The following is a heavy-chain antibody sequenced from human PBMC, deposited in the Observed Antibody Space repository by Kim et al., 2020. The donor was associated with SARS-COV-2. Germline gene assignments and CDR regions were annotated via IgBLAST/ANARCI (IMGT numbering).Heavy chain of an antibody. Sequence: GGSLRLSCAASGFTFNDYAIHWVRRAPGKGLEWVGLITWDGSTKYYADSVKGRFTVSRDNNKSSLYLQMNSLTTDDTALYYCGKEGVVSGVVDYGMDVWGQGTAVTVSS. D-gene: IGHD3-3*01. CDR3: GKEGVVSGVVDYGMDV. J-gene: IGHJ6*02. CDR2: ITWDGSTK. CDR1: GFTFNDYA. V-gene: IGHV3-43*01.